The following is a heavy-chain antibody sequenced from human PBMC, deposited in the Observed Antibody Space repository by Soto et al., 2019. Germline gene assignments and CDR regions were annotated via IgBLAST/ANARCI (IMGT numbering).Heavy chain of an antibody. J-gene: IGHJ5*02. CDR2: IHHTGGT. CDR3: ASLSPRVVVDLAEFHS. Sequence: QVQLRQSGPGLVKPSGTLSLTCFVSGTSISSTYWWTWVRQSPGKGLEWIGEIHHTGGTNYNPARKTRHTISVDKANNQFPLRLTSVAAADSASYYCASLSPRVVVDLAEFHSWGQGSLVTVSS. V-gene: IGHV4-4*02. CDR1: GTSISSTYW. D-gene: IGHD2-21*01.